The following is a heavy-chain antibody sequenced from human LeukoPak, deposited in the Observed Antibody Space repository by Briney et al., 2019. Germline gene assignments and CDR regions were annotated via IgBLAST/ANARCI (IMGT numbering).Heavy chain of an antibody. CDR2: IKQDGSEI. CDR3: ARDTRGIFDY. CDR1: RFTFSSYW. Sequence: GGSLRLSCAASRFTFSSYWMSWVRQAPGKGLEWVANIKQDGSEIHYVDSVRGRFTISRDNAKNSLYLQMNSLRVEDTAVYYCARDTRGIFDYWGQGTLVTVSS. V-gene: IGHV3-7*01. J-gene: IGHJ4*02. D-gene: IGHD3-10*01.